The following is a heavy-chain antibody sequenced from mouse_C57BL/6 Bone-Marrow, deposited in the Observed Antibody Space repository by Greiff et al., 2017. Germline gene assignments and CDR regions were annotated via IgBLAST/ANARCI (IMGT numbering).Heavy chain of an antibody. CDR3: ARKGYGSSSFAY. V-gene: IGHV2-2*01. CDR2: IWSGGST. Sequence: VQLQQSGPGLVQPSQSLSITCTVSGFSLTSYGVHWVRQSPGKGLEWLGVIWSGGSTDYNAAFISRLSISKDNSKTKVFFKMNSLQADDTAIYYCARKGYGSSSFAYWGQGTLVTVSA. D-gene: IGHD1-1*01. CDR1: GFSLTSYG. J-gene: IGHJ3*01.